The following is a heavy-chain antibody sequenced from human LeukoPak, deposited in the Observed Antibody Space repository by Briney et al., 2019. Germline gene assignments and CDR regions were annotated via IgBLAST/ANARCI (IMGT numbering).Heavy chain of an antibody. CDR3: AKALTVYYYGMDV. D-gene: IGHD3-9*01. CDR1: GFTFSSYG. V-gene: IGHV3-30*02. CDR2: IRYDGGNK. J-gene: IGHJ6*02. Sequence: GGSLRLSCAASGFTFSSYGMHWVRQAPGKGLEWVAFIRYDGGNKYYADSVKGRFTISRDNSKNTLYLQMNSLRAGDTAVYYCAKALTVYYYGMDVWGQGTTVTVSS.